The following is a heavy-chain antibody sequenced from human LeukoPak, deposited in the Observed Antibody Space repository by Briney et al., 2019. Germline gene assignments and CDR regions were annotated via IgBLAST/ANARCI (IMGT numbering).Heavy chain of an antibody. D-gene: IGHD1-26*01. CDR1: GYTFTGYY. CDR3: ARWSEQDYYMDV. J-gene: IGHJ6*03. V-gene: IGHV1-2*02. CDR2: INPNSGGT. Sequence: ASVKVSCKASGYTFTGYYMHWVRQAPGQGLQWMGWINPNSGGTNYAQKFQGRVTMTRVTSISTAYMELSRLRSDDTAVYYCARWSEQDYYMDVWGKGTTVTVSS.